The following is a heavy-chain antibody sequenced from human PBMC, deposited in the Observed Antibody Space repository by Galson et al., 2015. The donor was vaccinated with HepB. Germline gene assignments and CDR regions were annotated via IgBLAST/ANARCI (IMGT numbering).Heavy chain of an antibody. CDR1: GFTFSSYG. CDR3: AKGAEYFDL. V-gene: IGHV3-30*18. Sequence: SLRLSCAASGFTFSSYGMHWVRQAPGKGLEWVAVISYDGSNKCYADSVKGRFTISRDNSKNTLYLQMNSLRAEDTAVYYCAKGAEYFDLWGRGTLVTVSS. J-gene: IGHJ2*01. CDR2: ISYDGSNK.